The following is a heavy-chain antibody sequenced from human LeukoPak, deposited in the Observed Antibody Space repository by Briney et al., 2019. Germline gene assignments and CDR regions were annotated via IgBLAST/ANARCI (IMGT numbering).Heavy chain of an antibody. J-gene: IGHJ5*02. D-gene: IGHD6-13*01. Sequence: GASVKVSCKASGGTFSSYAISWVRQAPGQGLEWMGRIIPILGIANYAQKLQGRVTITADKSTSTAYMELSSLRSEDTAVYYCARSPGAAAAHNWFDPWGQGTLVTVSS. CDR3: ARSPGAAAAHNWFDP. CDR1: GGTFSSYA. V-gene: IGHV1-69*04. CDR2: IIPILGIA.